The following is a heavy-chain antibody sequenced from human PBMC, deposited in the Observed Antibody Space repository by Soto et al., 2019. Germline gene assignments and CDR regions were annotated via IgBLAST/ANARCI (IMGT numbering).Heavy chain of an antibody. J-gene: IGHJ6*02. CDR2: ISGYNGNT. CDR3: AREGQAPYYYYGMDV. CDR1: GYTFTNYG. V-gene: IGHV1-18*01. Sequence: QVQVVQSGDEVKKPGASVKVSCKASGYTFTNYGFSWVRQAPGQGLEWMGWISGYNGNTKYAEKFQGRVTMTTDTPXXTANRELRSLRSDATAVYSCAREGQAPYYYYGMDVWGQGTAVTVSS.